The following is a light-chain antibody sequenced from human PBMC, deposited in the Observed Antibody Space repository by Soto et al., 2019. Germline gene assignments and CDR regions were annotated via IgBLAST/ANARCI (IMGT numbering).Light chain of an antibody. CDR2: GAS. V-gene: IGKV3-15*01. Sequence: EIVMTQSPGTLSVSPGERATLSCRASQSVGSNLAWYQQKPGQAPRLLIYGASTRSTGVPARFSGSGSGTEFTLTVSSLQSEDFAVYYCQQYNNWPPITFGQGTRLEIK. J-gene: IGKJ5*01. CDR3: QQYNNWPPIT. CDR1: QSVGSN.